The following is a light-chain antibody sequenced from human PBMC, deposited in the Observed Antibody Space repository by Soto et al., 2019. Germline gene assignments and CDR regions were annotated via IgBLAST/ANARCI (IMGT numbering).Light chain of an antibody. J-gene: IGKJ1*01. CDR1: QTITNL. CDR2: KAT. V-gene: IGKV1-5*03. Sequence: DIQLTQSPSTLSASVGDRVTITCRASQTITNLLAWFQQKPGKAPEILIYKATSLQSGVTSRFSGSGSGTEFTLTISSLQPDDSATYYCLQYYDYRTFGQGTMVDI. CDR3: LQYYDYRT.